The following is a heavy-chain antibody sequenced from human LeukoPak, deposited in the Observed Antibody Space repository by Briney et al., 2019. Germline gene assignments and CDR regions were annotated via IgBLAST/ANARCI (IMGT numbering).Heavy chain of an antibody. CDR2: ISYDGSNK. J-gene: IGHJ4*02. V-gene: IGHV3-30-3*01. D-gene: IGHD3-22*01. Sequence: GGSLRLSCAASGFTLSSYAMHWVRQAPGKGVEWVAVISYDGSNKYYADSVKGRFTISRDNSKNTLYLQMNSLRAEDTAVYYCARDHDSSGYYYPFDYWGQGTLVTVSS. CDR1: GFTLSSYA. CDR3: ARDHDSSGYYYPFDY.